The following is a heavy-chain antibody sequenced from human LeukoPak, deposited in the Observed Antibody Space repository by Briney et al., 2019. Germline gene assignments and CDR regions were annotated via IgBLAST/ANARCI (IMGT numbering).Heavy chain of an antibody. CDR3: ASAPYYYDSSGYSLGGMDV. V-gene: IGHV1-69*13. CDR1: GGTFSSYA. J-gene: IGHJ6*02. CDR2: IIPIFGTA. Sequence: GASVKVSCKASGGTFSSYAISWVRQAPGQGLEWMGGIIPIFGTANYAQKFQGRVTITADESTSTAYMELSSLRSEDTAVYYCASAPYYYDSSGYSLGGMDVWGQGTTVTVSS. D-gene: IGHD3-22*01.